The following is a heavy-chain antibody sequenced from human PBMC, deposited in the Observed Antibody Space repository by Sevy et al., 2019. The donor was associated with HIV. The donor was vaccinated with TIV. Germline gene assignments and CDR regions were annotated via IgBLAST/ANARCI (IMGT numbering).Heavy chain of an antibody. D-gene: IGHD6-6*01. Sequence: GGSLRLSCAASGFTFSSYAMSWVRQAPGKGLEWVSLISASGGNTYYADSVRGRFTISRDNSKNTLYLQMNSLRAEDTALYYCARNLAALPNYYYGMDVWGQGTTVTVSS. J-gene: IGHJ6*02. CDR3: ARNLAALPNYYYGMDV. V-gene: IGHV3-23*01. CDR2: ISASGGNT. CDR1: GFTFSSYA.